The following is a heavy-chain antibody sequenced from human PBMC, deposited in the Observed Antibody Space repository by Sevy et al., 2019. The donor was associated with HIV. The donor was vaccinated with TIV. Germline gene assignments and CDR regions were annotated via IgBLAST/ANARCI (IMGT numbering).Heavy chain of an antibody. CDR1: GFTVSSNY. J-gene: IGHJ4*02. D-gene: IGHD2-21*02. V-gene: IGHV3-53*01. Sequence: GGSLRLSCAASGFTVSSNYMSWVRQAPGKGLEWVSVLYTGGTTYYADSVKGRFTISRDNSKNTLFLQMNGLRADDTAVYYCARGGGAYCGDNCIRAIEYWGQGTLVTVSS. CDR3: ARGGGAYCGDNCIRAIEY. CDR2: LYTGGTT.